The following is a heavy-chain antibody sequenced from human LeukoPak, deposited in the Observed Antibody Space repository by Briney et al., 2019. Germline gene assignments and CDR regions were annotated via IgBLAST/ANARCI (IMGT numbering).Heavy chain of an antibody. CDR1: GGSISSYY. J-gene: IGHJ3*02. Sequence: SETLSLTCTVSGGSISSYYWSWIRQPPGKGLEWIGYIYYSGSTNYNPSLKSRVTISVDTSKNQFSLKLTSVTAADTAIYYCARVGGMTTINNAAFDIWGQGTMVAVSS. V-gene: IGHV4-59*01. D-gene: IGHD5-24*01. CDR3: ARVGGMTTINNAAFDI. CDR2: IYYSGST.